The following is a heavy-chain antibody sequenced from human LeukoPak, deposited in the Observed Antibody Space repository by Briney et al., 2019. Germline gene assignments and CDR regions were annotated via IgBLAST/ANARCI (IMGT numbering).Heavy chain of an antibody. CDR3: TRGANWAFDY. V-gene: IGHV3-74*01. Sequence: GGSLRLSCTASGFTFNTYPMHWVRQAPGKGLVWVSRVYSDGSDSRHADSVKGRFTISRDNAKNTLYLQMHSLRVEDTGVYYCTRGANWAFDYWGQGTLVTVSS. CDR1: GFTFNTYP. J-gene: IGHJ4*02. CDR2: VYSDGSDS. D-gene: IGHD1-1*01.